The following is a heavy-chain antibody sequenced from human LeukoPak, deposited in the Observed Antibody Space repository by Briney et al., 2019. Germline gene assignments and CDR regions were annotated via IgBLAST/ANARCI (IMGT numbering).Heavy chain of an antibody. Sequence: PGACLRLSSAASGFILRDYAMSWVRQAPGKGLEWGSAITGSGDTTYYADSVKGRFTISRDNSKNTLYVEMNTLRAEDTAVYYCAKWGDYDILTGYYVSDFWGQGTLVTVSS. CDR3: AKWGDYDILTGYYVSDF. CDR1: GFILRDYA. D-gene: IGHD3-9*01. CDR2: ITGSGDTT. J-gene: IGHJ4*02. V-gene: IGHV3-23*01.